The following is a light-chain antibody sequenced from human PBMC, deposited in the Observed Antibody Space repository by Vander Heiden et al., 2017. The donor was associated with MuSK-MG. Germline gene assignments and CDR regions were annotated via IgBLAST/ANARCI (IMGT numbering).Light chain of an antibody. CDR1: QSVRSSQ. CDR2: STS. J-gene: IGKJ4*01. Sequence: IVLTQSPGTLSLSPGERATLSCRASQSVRSSQLAWYQQKPGQAPRLVIYSTSSRATDFPDRFSGSGSGRDFTLTINRLEPEDFAVYYCQQDGSAPLTFGGGTTVEIK. CDR3: QQDGSAPLT. V-gene: IGKV3-20*01.